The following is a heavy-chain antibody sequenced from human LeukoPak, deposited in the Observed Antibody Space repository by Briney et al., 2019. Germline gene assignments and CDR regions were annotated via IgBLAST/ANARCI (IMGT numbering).Heavy chain of an antibody. CDR1: GFTFSSYG. V-gene: IGHV3-30*03. Sequence: GGSLRLSCAASGFTFSSYGMHWVRQAPGKGLEWVAVISYDGSNKYYADSVKGRFTISRDNSKNTLYLQMNSLRAEDTAVYYCAGIAAAGYYYYGMDVWGQGTMVTVSS. CDR3: AGIAAAGYYYYGMDV. CDR2: ISYDGSNK. J-gene: IGHJ6*02. D-gene: IGHD6-13*01.